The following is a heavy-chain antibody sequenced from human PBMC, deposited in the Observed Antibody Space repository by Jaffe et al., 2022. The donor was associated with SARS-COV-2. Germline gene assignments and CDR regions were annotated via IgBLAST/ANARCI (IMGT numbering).Heavy chain of an antibody. D-gene: IGHD6-6*01. CDR2: INPSGGST. Sequence: QVQLVQSGAEVKKPGASVKVSCKASGYTFTSYYMHWVRQAPGQGLEWMGLINPSGGSTIYAQKFQGRVTLTRDTSTSTDYMELSSLRSDDTAVYYCARDNSDSSSSWWFDPWGQGTLVTVSS. V-gene: IGHV1-46*01. CDR1: GYTFTSYY. J-gene: IGHJ5*02. CDR3: ARDNSDSSSSWWFDP.